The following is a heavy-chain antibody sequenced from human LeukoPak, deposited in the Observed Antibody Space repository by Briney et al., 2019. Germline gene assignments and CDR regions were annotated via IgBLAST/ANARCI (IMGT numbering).Heavy chain of an antibody. Sequence: ASVKVSCKVSGYTFTDYYMHWVQQAPGKGLEWMGLVDPEDGETIYAEKFQGRVTITADTSTDTAYMELSSLRSEDTAVHYCARLVAANWFDPWGQGTLVTVSS. D-gene: IGHD2-15*01. V-gene: IGHV1-69-2*01. CDR2: VDPEDGET. CDR1: GYTFTDYY. CDR3: ARLVAANWFDP. J-gene: IGHJ5*02.